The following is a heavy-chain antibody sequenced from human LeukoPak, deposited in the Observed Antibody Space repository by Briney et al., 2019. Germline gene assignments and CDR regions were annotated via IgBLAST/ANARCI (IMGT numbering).Heavy chain of an antibody. CDR2: IIPIFGTA. CDR3: AXXXNGPKPYYFDY. Sequence: ASVKVSCKASGGTFSSYAISWVRQAPGQGLEWMGGIIPIFGTANYAQKFQGRVTITADKSTSTAYMELSSLRSEDTAVYYCAXXXNGPKPYYFDYWGQGTLVTVSS. J-gene: IGHJ4*02. V-gene: IGHV1-69*06. CDR1: GGTFSSYA. D-gene: IGHD2-8*01.